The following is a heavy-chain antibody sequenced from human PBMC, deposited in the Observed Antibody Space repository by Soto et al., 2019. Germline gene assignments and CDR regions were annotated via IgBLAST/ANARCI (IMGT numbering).Heavy chain of an antibody. D-gene: IGHD1-1*01. CDR2: INHSGIT. J-gene: IGHJ4*02. CDR3: VRGPYNYNSRYFDY. CDR1: GGSFSGFF. Sequence: SETLSLTCTVSGGSFSGFFWTWIRQPPGKGLEWLAEINHSGITNYNPSVESRVSMSVDTSKNQFSLRLYSVTAADTAVYYCVRGPYNYNSRYFDYWGQGTLVTVSS. V-gene: IGHV4-34*01.